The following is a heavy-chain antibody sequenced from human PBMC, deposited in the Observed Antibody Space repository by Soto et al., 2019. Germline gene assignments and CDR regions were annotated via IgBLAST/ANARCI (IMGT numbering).Heavy chain of an antibody. CDR3: ARASGSRAFDN. Sequence: PVGSVRLSCAASGFTVSTNYVSWVRQAPGKGLEWVSVIYSGGNTYYADSVKGRFTISRDSSKNTVDLQMNSLRAEDTAVYFCARASGSRAFDNWGQGTLVTVSS. J-gene: IGHJ4*02. CDR1: GFTVSTNY. D-gene: IGHD1-26*01. V-gene: IGHV3-53*01. CDR2: IYSGGNT.